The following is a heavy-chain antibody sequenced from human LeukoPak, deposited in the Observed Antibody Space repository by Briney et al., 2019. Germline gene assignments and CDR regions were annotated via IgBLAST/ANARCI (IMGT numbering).Heavy chain of an antibody. V-gene: IGHV4-59*01. D-gene: IGHD2-2*02. CDR3: ARTAGCCSSTSCYNMDV. CDR2: IYYSGST. CDR1: GGSISSYY. J-gene: IGHJ6*02. Sequence: SETLSLTCTVSGGSISSYYWSWIRQPPGKGLEWIGYIYYSGSTNYNPSLKSRVTISVDTPKNQFSLKLSSVTAADTAVYYCARTAGCCSSTSCYNMDVWGQGTTVTVSS.